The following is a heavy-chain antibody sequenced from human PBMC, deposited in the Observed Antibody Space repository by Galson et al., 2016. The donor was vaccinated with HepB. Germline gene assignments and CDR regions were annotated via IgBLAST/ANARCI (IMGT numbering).Heavy chain of an antibody. CDR1: GFTLSRFW. V-gene: IGHV3-7*03. CDR3: ARYGDEAGWNFHQ. D-gene: IGHD6-19*01. Sequence: SLRLSCAASGFTLSRFWMNWVRQAPGKGLEWVASIKEGGSKSFYADSVKGRFTISRDNVENSLSLQMNSLRAEDTAVYYCARYGDEAGWNFHQWGQGTLVTVSS. CDR2: IKEGGSKS. J-gene: IGHJ1*01.